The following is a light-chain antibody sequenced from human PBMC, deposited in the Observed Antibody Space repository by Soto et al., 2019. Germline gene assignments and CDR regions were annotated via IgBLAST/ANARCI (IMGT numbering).Light chain of an antibody. CDR1: QTISSW. V-gene: IGKV1-5*03. Sequence: DIQMTQSPSTLSGSVGDRVTITCRASQTISSWLAWYQQKPGKAPKLLIYKASTLKSGVPSRFSGSGSGTEFTLTISSLQPDDFATYYCQQYASSSLTWTFGQGTKVDIK. CDR2: KAS. J-gene: IGKJ1*01. CDR3: QQYASSSLTWT.